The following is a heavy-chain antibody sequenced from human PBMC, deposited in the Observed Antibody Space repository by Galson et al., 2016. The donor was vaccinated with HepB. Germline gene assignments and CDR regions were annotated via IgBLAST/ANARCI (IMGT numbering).Heavy chain of an antibody. Sequence: SVKVSCKASGYIFTDYFVHWVRQAPGQGLEWVGIINPTDGTTHYAQKLQGRVAMTRDTSTSTVYMELNTLRSEDTAVYYCARRVCTAPTCFVNWFDPWGQGTLVSVSS. J-gene: IGHJ5*02. CDR3: ARRVCTAPTCFVNWFDP. CDR1: GYIFTDYF. D-gene: IGHD2-8*02. CDR2: INPTDGTT. V-gene: IGHV1-46*01.